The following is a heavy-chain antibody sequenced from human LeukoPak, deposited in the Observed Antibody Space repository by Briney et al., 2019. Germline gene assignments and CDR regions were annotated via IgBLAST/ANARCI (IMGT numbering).Heavy chain of an antibody. CDR1: GGSISSGSYY. Sequence: PSETLSLTCTVSGGSISSGSYYWSWIRQPAGKGLEWIGRIYTSGSTNYNPSLKSRVTISVDTSKNQFSLKLSSVTAADTAVYYCAREDIVEDAFDIWGQGTMVTVSS. J-gene: IGHJ3*02. V-gene: IGHV4-61*02. CDR3: AREDIVEDAFDI. CDR2: IYTSGST. D-gene: IGHD2-15*01.